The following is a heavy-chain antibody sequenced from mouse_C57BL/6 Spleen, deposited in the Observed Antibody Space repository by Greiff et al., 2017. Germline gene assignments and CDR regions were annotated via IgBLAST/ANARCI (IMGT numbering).Heavy chain of an antibody. CDR3: ARERGYYGSSGFAY. CDR1: GYSITSGYY. V-gene: IGHV3-6*01. CDR2: ISYDGSN. J-gene: IGHJ3*01. Sequence: ESGPGLVKPSQSLSLTCSVTGYSITSGYYWNWIRQFPGNKLEWMGYISYDGSNNYNPSLKNRISITRDTSKNQFFLKLNSVTTEDTATYFCARERGYYGSSGFAYWGQGTLVTVSA. D-gene: IGHD1-1*01.